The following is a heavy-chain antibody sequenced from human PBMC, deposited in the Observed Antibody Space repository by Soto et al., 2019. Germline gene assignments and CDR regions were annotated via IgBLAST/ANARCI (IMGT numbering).Heavy chain of an antibody. CDR3: ARELRYHLYFEWNYGLDL. J-gene: IGHJ6*02. V-gene: IGHV3-21*01. CDR2: ISSSSSYI. Sequence: PGGSLRLSCAASGFTFSSYSMNWVRQAPGKGLEWVSSISSSSSYIYYADSVKGRFTISRDNAKNSLYLQMNSLRAEDTAVYYCARELRYHLYFEWNYGLDLWGQGTTVTVSS. D-gene: IGHD3-16*01. CDR1: GFTFSSYS.